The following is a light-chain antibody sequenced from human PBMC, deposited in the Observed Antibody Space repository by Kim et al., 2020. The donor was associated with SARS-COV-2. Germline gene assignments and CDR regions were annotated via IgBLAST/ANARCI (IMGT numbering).Light chain of an antibody. CDR2: GEY. V-gene: IGKV3-20*01. CDR1: QGVSSSN. CDR3: QQYDSSPWT. J-gene: IGKJ1*01. Sequence: SQGERPPPSCRASQGVSSSNLAWYQQKPGRAPRLLIYGEYSRATGIPDRFSGSGSGKDFTLTISRLEPEDFAVYYCQQYDSSPWTFGQGTKVDIK.